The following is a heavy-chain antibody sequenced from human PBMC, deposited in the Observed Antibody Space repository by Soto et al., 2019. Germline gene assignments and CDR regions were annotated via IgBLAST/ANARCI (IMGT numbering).Heavy chain of an antibody. CDR3: AKDYEFFAN. D-gene: IGHD3-22*01. V-gene: IGHV3-23*01. CDR2: ISGSGGNT. CDR1: GFTFSSYA. Sequence: EVQLLESGGGLVQPGGSLRLSCAASGFTFSSYAMSWVRQAPGKGLEWLSVISGSGGNTYYADSVKGRFTISRDNSKNTLYLRMNSLGPEDTAVYFCAKDYEFFANWGQGTLVTVSS. J-gene: IGHJ4*02.